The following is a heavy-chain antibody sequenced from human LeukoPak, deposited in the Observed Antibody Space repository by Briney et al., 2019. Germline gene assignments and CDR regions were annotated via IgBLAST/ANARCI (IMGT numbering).Heavy chain of an antibody. CDR3: AREKGYSYGFDY. Sequence: TGGSLRLSCAASGFTFSSYWMHWVRQAPGKGLVWVSRINSDGSSTSYADSVKGRFTISRDNAKNSLYLQMNSLRAEDTAVYHCAREKGYSYGFDYWGQGTLVTVSS. CDR2: INSDGSST. V-gene: IGHV3-74*01. J-gene: IGHJ4*02. CDR1: GFTFSSYW. D-gene: IGHD5-18*01.